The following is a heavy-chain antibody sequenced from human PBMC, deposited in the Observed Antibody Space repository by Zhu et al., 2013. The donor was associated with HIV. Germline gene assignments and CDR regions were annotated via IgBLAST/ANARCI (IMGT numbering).Heavy chain of an antibody. V-gene: IGHV3-48*03. CDR3: ARRYCSTTSCLFDY. D-gene: IGHD2-2*01. Sequence: EVQLVESGGGLVQPGRSLRLSCTASGFTFSSYEMNWVRQAPGKGLEWTSYISSSGTTIYYADSVKGRFTISRDNAKNSLYLQMNGLRAEDTAVYYCARRYCSTTSCLFDYWGQGTLVTVSS. CDR2: ISSSGTTI. J-gene: IGHJ4*02. CDR1: GFTFSSYE.